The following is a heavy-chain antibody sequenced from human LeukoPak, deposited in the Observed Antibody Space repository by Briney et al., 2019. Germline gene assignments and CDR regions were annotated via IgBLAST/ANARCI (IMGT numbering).Heavy chain of an antibody. Sequence: SQTLSLTCAISGDSVSSNSASWNRIRQSPSRGLEWLGRTYYGSKWNSDYAVSVKSRITINPDTSKNQFSLHLNSVTPEDTAVYYCARDPDSSYEWGPFDPWGQGTLVTVSS. J-gene: IGHJ5*02. CDR1: GDSVSSNSAS. CDR2: TYYGSKWNS. D-gene: IGHD1-26*01. CDR3: ARDPDSSYEWGPFDP. V-gene: IGHV6-1*01.